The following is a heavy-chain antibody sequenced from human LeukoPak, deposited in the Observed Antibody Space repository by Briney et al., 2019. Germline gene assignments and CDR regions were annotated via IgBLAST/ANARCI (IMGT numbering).Heavy chain of an antibody. CDR3: ARDSIWSGYRGVDY. CDR1: GGSFSGYY. J-gene: IGHJ4*02. D-gene: IGHD3-3*01. V-gene: IGHV4-34*01. Sequence: KPSETLSLTCAVYGGSFSGYYWSWIRQPPGKGLEWIGEINHSGSTNYNPSLKSRVTISVDTSKNQFSLKLSSVTAADTAVYYCARDSIWSGYRGVDYWGQGTLATVSS. CDR2: INHSGST.